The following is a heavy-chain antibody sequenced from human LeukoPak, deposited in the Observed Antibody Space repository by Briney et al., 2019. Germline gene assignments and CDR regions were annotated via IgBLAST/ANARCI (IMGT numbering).Heavy chain of an antibody. J-gene: IGHJ4*02. V-gene: IGHV3-48*03. Sequence: GGSLRLSCATSGFTFSNHEMNWVRQAPGKGLEWVAYTSRGGSDISYAGSVKGRFTISTDNANSSLYLQMNSLRADDTAVYFCVRARLIRLENFFDYWGQGTLVTVSS. CDR3: VRARLIRLENFFDY. CDR2: TSRGGSDI. CDR1: GFTFSNHE. D-gene: IGHD2-21*02.